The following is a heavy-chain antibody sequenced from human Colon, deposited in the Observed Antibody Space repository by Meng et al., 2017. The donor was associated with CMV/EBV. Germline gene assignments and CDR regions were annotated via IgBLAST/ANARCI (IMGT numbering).Heavy chain of an antibody. CDR1: GFTFSTYE. J-gene: IGHJ6*02. CDR3: ARDIGTTRYYYYYGMDV. Sequence: GESLKISCAASGFTFSTYEMNWVRQAPGKGLEWVSYISSSGNTIYHADSVKGRFTISRDNAKNSLYLQMNSLRAEDTVVYYCARDIGTTRYYYYYGMDVWGQGTTVTVSS. V-gene: IGHV3-48*03. D-gene: IGHD2-2*01. CDR2: ISSSGNTI.